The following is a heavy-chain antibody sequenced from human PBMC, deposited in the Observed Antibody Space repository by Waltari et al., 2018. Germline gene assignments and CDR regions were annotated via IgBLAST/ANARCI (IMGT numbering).Heavy chain of an antibody. CDR1: GFTFDDFA. V-gene: IGHV3-9*01. CDR2: INWKSGNI. CDR3: AKDGGDGYNTRGFDY. D-gene: IGHD3-16*01. Sequence: EVQLVASGGGLVQPGRSLRLSCAASGFTFDDFAMHWVRQAPGKGLEWVSGINWKSGNIAYADSVKGRFTISRDNAKNSLYLQMNSLRAEDTALYYCAKDGGDGYNTRGFDYWGQGTLVTVSS. J-gene: IGHJ4*02.